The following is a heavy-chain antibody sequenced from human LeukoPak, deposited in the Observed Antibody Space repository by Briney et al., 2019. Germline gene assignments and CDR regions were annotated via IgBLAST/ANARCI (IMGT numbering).Heavy chain of an antibody. CDR1: GGSFSGYY. Sequence: KPSETLSLTCAVYGGSFSGYYWSWIRQPPGKGLEWIGEINHSGSTNYNPSLKSRVTISVDTSKNQFSLKLSSVTAADTAVYYCARGKTYYYGSGGDSYGMDVWGQGTTVTVSS. V-gene: IGHV4-34*01. J-gene: IGHJ6*02. D-gene: IGHD3-10*01. CDR3: ARGKTYYYGSGGDSYGMDV. CDR2: INHSGST.